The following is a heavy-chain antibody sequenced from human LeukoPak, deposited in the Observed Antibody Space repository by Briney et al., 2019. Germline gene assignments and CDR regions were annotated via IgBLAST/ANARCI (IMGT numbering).Heavy chain of an antibody. Sequence: TVKVSCKASGGTFSSYDISWVRQAPGQGLEWMGGIIPIFGTANYAQKFQARVTITADESTSTAYMELSSLRSEDTAVYYCARVTRDDFWSGYSEIYNHYGMDVWGQGTTVTVSS. CDR3: ARVTRDDFWSGYSEIYNHYGMDV. CDR1: GGTFSSYD. J-gene: IGHJ6*02. D-gene: IGHD3-3*01. V-gene: IGHV1-69*13. CDR2: IIPIFGTA.